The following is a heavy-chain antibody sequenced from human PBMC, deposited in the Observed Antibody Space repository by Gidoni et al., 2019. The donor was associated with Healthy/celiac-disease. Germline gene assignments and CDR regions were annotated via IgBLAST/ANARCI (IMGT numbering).Heavy chain of an antibody. Sequence: QVQLQESGPGLVKPSGTLSLTCAVSGGSISSSNWWSWVHQPPGKGLEWIGEIYHSGSTNYNQSLKSRGTIAVDKSKNQFSLKLSSGTAADTAVYYCARDGANYYYYMDVWGKGTTVTVSS. CDR3: ARDGANYYYYMDV. V-gene: IGHV4-4*02. D-gene: IGHD3-10*01. J-gene: IGHJ6*03. CDR1: GGSISSSNW. CDR2: IYHSGST.